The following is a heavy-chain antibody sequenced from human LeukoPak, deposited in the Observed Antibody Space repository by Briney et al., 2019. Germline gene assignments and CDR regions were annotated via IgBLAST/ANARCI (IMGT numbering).Heavy chain of an antibody. Sequence: PGGSLRLSCAASGFTFSSYAMHWVRQAPGKGLEWVAVISYDGSNKYYADSVKGRFTISRDNSKNTLYLQMNSLRAEDTAVYYCARSREYQLLYFDYWGQGTLVTVSS. V-gene: IGHV3-30-3*01. CDR3: ARSREYQLLYFDY. CDR2: ISYDGSNK. J-gene: IGHJ4*02. CDR1: GFTFSSYA. D-gene: IGHD2-2*01.